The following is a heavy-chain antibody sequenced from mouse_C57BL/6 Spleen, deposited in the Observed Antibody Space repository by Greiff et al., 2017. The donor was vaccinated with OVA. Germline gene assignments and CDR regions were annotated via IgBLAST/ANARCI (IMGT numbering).Heavy chain of an antibody. D-gene: IGHD2-12*01. V-gene: IGHV1-64*01. J-gene: IGHJ4*01. CDR1: GYTFTSYW. CDR3: ARSYDGDAMDC. CDR2: IHPNSGST. Sequence: VQLQQPGAELVKPGASVKLSCKASGYTFTSYWMHWVKQRPGQGLEWIGMIHPNSGSTNYNEKFKSKATLTVDKSSSTAYMQLSSLTSEDSAVYYCARSYDGDAMDCWGQGTSVTVSS.